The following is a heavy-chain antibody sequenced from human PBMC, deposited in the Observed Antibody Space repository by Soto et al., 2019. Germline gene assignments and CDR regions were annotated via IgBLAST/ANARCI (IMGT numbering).Heavy chain of an antibody. D-gene: IGHD2-21*02. CDR3: ARGKGELAYCGGDCSEYFQH. Sequence: ASVKVSCKASGYIFTSYYIHWVRQAPGQGLEWMGWINPFDGSRMFAQSFQGRVTMTRDTSTSTVYMEVSSLRSEDTAVYYCARGKGELAYCGGDCSEYFQHWG. CDR2: INPFDGSR. CDR1: GYIFTSYY. J-gene: IGHJ1*01. V-gene: IGHV1-46*01.